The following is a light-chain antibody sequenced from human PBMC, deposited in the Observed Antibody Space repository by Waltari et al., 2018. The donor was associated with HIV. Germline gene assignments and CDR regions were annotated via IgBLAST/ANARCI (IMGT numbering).Light chain of an antibody. CDR1: QDIRYY. V-gene: IGKV1-33*01. CDR2: DAS. Sequence: DIQMTQSPSSLSASVGGRVTITCQASQDIRYYLNWYQQKPGKAPKFLIYDASNLETGVPSRFSGSGSGTDVTFTISSLQPEDIATYYCQQYDNLPLTFGGGTTVELK. CDR3: QQYDNLPLT. J-gene: IGKJ4*01.